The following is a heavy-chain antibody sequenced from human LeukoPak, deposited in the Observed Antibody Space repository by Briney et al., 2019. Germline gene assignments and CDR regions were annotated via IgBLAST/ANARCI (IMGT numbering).Heavy chain of an antibody. CDR1: GYTFTGYY. D-gene: IGHD1-20*01. CDR2: INPNSGGT. J-gene: IGHJ6*03. Sequence: GASVKVSCKASGYTFTGYYMHWVRQAPGQGLEWMGWINPNSGGTNYAQKFQGRVTMTRDTSISTAYMELSRLRSDDTAVYYCARASNWNDNSAYYYYYYMDVWGKGTTVTISS. CDR3: ARASNWNDNSAYYYYYYMDV. V-gene: IGHV1-2*02.